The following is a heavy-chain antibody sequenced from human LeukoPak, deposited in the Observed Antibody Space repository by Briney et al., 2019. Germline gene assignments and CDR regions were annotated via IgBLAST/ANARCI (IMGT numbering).Heavy chain of an antibody. CDR3: ARGRQKGYYGSGSYPRGYFDY. CDR1: GGSISSYY. D-gene: IGHD3-10*01. CDR2: IYYSGST. V-gene: IGHV4-59*01. Sequence: SETLSLTCTVSGGSISSYYWSWIRQPPGKGLEWIGYIYYSGSTNYNPSLKSRVTISVDTSTNQFSLNLISVTAADTAVYYCARGRQKGYYGSGSYPRGYFDYWGQGTLVTVSS. J-gene: IGHJ4*02.